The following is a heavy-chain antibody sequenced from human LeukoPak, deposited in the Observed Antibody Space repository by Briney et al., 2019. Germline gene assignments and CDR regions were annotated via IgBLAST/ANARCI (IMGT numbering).Heavy chain of an antibody. CDR3: ARAGHYYDSSGQYYFDY. J-gene: IGHJ4*02. D-gene: IGHD3-22*01. CDR1: GGSISSYY. V-gene: IGHV4-4*07. Sequence: SETLSLTCSVSGGSISSYYWSWIRQPAGKGLEWIGRIYTSGSTNYNPSLKSRVTMSVDTSKNQFSLKLSSVTAADTAVYYCARAGHYYDSSGQYYFDYWGQGTLVTVSS. CDR2: IYTSGST.